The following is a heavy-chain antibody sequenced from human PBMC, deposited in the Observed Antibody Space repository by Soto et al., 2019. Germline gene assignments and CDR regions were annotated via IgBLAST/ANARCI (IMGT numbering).Heavy chain of an antibody. J-gene: IGHJ5*02. CDR1: GCSISSYY. CDR3: ARAVRYFDWLSYNWFDP. V-gene: IGHV4-59*01. Sequence: SETLSLTCTVSGCSISSYYWSWIRQPPGKGLEWIGYIYYSGSTNYNPSLKSRVTISVDTSKNQFSLKLSSVTAADTAVYYCARAVRYFDWLSYNWFDPWGQGTLVTVSS. CDR2: IYYSGST. D-gene: IGHD3-9*01.